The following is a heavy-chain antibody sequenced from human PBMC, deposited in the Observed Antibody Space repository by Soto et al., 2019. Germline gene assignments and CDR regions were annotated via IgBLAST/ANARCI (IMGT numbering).Heavy chain of an antibody. CDR3: ARGHGDYVGDFDY. D-gene: IGHD4-17*01. Sequence: QVQLVQSGAEVKKPGASVKVSCKASGYTFNKYSITWVRQAPGQGLEWMGWISAYNGNTNFAQKVQGRVTMATDTYTSTAYRELRSLRSDDTAVYYCARGHGDYVGDFDYWGQGTLVTVSS. CDR2: ISAYNGNT. V-gene: IGHV1-18*01. J-gene: IGHJ4*02. CDR1: GYTFNKYS.